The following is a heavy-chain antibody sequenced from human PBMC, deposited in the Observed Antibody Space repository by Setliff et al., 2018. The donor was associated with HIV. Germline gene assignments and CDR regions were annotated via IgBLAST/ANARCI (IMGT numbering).Heavy chain of an antibody. J-gene: IGHJ4*02. Sequence: SETLSLTCTVSGGSISSHYWSWIRQPPGKGLEWIGHLYTSGDTNYNPSLKSRVAIFVDTSKNQFSLRLRPVTAADTAVYYCARGTKGIQLWYTLFFDYWGQGTRVTVSS. V-gene: IGHV4-4*08. CDR1: GGSISSHY. D-gene: IGHD5-18*01. CDR2: LYTSGDT. CDR3: ARGTKGIQLWYTLFFDY.